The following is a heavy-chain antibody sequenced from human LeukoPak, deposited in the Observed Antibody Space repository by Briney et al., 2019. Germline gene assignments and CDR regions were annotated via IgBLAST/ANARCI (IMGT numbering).Heavy chain of an antibody. J-gene: IGHJ4*02. CDR3: AREYSSSSEDDY. D-gene: IGHD6-6*01. CDR1: GGTFSSYT. CDR2: IIPILGIA. V-gene: IGHV1-69*02. Sequence: SVKVSCKASGGTFSSYTISWVRQAPGQGLEWMGRIIPILGIANYAQKFQGRVTITADKSTSTAYMELSSLRSEDTAVYYCAREYSSSSEDDYWGQGTLVTVSS.